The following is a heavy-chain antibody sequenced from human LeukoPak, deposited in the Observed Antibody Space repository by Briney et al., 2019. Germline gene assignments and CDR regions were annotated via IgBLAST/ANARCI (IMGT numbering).Heavy chain of an antibody. Sequence: SETLSLTCTVSGGSISSGDYYWSWIRQPPGKGLEWIGYIYYSGSTYYNPSLKSRVTVSVDTSKNQFSLKLSSVTAADTAVYYCARESSIYGSGTDAFDIWGQGTMVTVSS. CDR3: ARESSIYGSGTDAFDI. V-gene: IGHV4-30-4*01. D-gene: IGHD3-10*01. CDR1: GGSISSGDYY. CDR2: IYYSGST. J-gene: IGHJ3*02.